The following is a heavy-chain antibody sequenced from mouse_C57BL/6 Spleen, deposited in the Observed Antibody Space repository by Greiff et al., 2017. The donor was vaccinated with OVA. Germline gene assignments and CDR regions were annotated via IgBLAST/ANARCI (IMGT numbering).Heavy chain of an antibody. D-gene: IGHD3-1*01. V-gene: IGHV1-15*01. J-gene: IGHJ3*01. Sequence: QVQLQQSGAELVRPGASVTLSCKASGYTFTDYEMHWVKQTPVHGLEWIGAIDPETGGTAYNQKFKGKAILTADKSSSTAYMELRSLTSEDSAVYYCTGSGDGGFFAGWSQGTLVTVTA. CDR3: TGSGDGGFFAG. CDR1: GYTFTDYE. CDR2: IDPETGGT.